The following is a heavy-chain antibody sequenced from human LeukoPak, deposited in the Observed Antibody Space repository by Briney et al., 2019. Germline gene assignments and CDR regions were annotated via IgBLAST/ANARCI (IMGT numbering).Heavy chain of an antibody. Sequence: GGSLRLSCAASGFSFSNFWMHWGRQAPGEGLVWVSRISPDGSETTYADSVKGRFTISRDNAKNTLYLQLSSLRAEDTAMYYCARDMWGSFDYWGQGALVTVSS. D-gene: IGHD7-27*01. J-gene: IGHJ4*02. CDR2: ISPDGSET. CDR1: GFSFSNFW. V-gene: IGHV3-74*01. CDR3: ARDMWGSFDY.